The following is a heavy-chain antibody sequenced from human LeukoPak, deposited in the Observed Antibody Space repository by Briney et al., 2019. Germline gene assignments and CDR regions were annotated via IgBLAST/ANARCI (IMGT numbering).Heavy chain of an antibody. CDR3: ASGYYYDSSGYYSGAFDI. J-gene: IGHJ3*02. CDR2: IYHSGST. CDR1: GYPISSGYN. Sequence: PSETLSLTCTVSGYPISSGYNWGWIRQPPGKGLEWIGSIYHSGSTYYNPSLKSRVTISVDTSKNQFSLKLSSVTAADTAVYYCASGYYYDSSGYYSGAFDIWGQGTMVTVSS. D-gene: IGHD3-22*01. V-gene: IGHV4-38-2*02.